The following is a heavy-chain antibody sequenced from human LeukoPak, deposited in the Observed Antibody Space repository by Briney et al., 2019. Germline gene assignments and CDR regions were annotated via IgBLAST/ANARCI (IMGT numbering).Heavy chain of an antibody. CDR2: FDPEDGET. J-gene: IGHJ4*02. V-gene: IGHV1-24*01. Sequence: GASVTVSFTASGYTFTNSYIHWVRQAPGKGLEWMGGFDPEDGETIYTQKFQGRVTMTEDTSTDTAYMELSSLRSEDTAVYYCARKVLRSVYSYGFGNYWGQGTLVTVSS. CDR3: ARKVLRSVYSYGFGNY. D-gene: IGHD5-18*01. CDR1: GYTFTNSY.